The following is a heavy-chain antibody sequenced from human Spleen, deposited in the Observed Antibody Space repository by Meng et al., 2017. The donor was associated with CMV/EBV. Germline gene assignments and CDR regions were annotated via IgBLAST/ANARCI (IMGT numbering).Heavy chain of an antibody. Sequence: QAPGPGQVMSSRTLTLSVSGSGVCISINVHWSWCRHPPAKALVWSGDIDDSGGTNNNPPLYSRIIISLEKTKNNFSLKVNSVTAADTAVYYCARSYSSYYYLADAFDYWGQGTLVTVSS. CDR2: IDDSGGT. V-gene: IGHV4-4*02. D-gene: IGHD3-22*01. J-gene: IGHJ4*02. CDR1: GVCISINVH. CDR3: ARSYSSYYYLADAFDY.